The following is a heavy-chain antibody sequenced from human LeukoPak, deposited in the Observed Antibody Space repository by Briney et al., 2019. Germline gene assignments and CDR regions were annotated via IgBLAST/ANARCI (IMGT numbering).Heavy chain of an antibody. Sequence: GASVKVSCKASGYTFTSYGISWVRQAPGQGLEWMGWISAYNGNTNYAQKLQGRVTMTPDTSTSTAYMELRSLRSDDTAVYYCARDRHSSSSAEWFDPWGQGTLVTVSS. CDR1: GYTFTSYG. V-gene: IGHV1-18*01. CDR2: ISAYNGNT. J-gene: IGHJ5*02. D-gene: IGHD6-6*01. CDR3: ARDRHSSSSAEWFDP.